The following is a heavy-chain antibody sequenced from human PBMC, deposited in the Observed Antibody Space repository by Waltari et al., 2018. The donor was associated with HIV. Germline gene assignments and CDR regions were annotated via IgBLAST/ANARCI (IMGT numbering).Heavy chain of an antibody. V-gene: IGHV4-61*02. CDR3: ARYYCSGGSCSDY. D-gene: IGHD2-15*01. J-gene: IGHJ4*02. CDR1: GGSISSGSSY. CDR2: IYTSGST. Sequence: QVQLQESGPGLVKPSQTLSLTCTVSGGSISSGSSYWSWIRQPAGKGLEGIGRIYTSGSTNNNPSPKSLDTISVDTSENPFSLKLSSVTAADAAVYYGARYYCSGGSCSDYWGQGTLVTVSS.